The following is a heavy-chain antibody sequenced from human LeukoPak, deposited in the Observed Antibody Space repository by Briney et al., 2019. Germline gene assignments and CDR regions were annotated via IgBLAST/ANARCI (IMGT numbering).Heavy chain of an antibody. CDR3: ARSPRAVLRFDY. Sequence: GASVKVSCKASGYTFTGYYMHWVRQAPGQGLEWMGIINPSGGSTSYAQKFQGRVTMTRDTSTSTVYMELSSLRSEDTAVYYCARSPRAVLRFDYWGQGTLVTVSS. CDR2: INPSGGST. D-gene: IGHD2/OR15-2a*01. V-gene: IGHV1-46*01. J-gene: IGHJ4*02. CDR1: GYTFTGYY.